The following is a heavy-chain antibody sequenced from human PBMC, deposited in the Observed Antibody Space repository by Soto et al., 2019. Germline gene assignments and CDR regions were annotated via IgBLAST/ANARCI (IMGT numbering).Heavy chain of an antibody. J-gene: IGHJ4*02. Sequence: QLQLQESGPGLVKTSETLSLTCSVSGGSISSNNLYWGWVRQPPGKGLEWIGNIYYTGITYYNPSLKSRVTISVDTYKNHFSLKVNSVTAADTAVYYCARHAYGDYRHLPYWGQGTLVTVSS. V-gene: IGHV4-39*02. CDR3: ARHAYGDYRHLPY. CDR1: GGSISSNNLY. CDR2: IYYTGIT. D-gene: IGHD4-17*01.